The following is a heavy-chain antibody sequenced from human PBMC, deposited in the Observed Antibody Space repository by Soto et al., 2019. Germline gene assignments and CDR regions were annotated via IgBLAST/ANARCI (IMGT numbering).Heavy chain of an antibody. CDR3: ARRALDYGDYLFDY. Sequence: SETLSLTCAVYGGSFSGYYWSWIRQPPGKGLEWIGEINHSGSTNYNPSLKSRVTISVDTSKNQFSLKLMSVTAADTAVYYCARRALDYGDYLFDYWGQGALVTVSS. CDR2: INHSGST. CDR1: GGSFSGYY. D-gene: IGHD4-17*01. J-gene: IGHJ4*02. V-gene: IGHV4-34*01.